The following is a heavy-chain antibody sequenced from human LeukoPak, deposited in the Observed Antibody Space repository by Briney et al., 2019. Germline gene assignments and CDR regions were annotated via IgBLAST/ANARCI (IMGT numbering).Heavy chain of an antibody. CDR3: ARAGNYSYSGSYYAKIDS. J-gene: IGHJ4*02. D-gene: IGHD3-10*01. V-gene: IGHV3-30*04. Sequence: GRSLRLSCAASGFTFSSDAMHWVRQDPGKGLEWVALISFDGINKYHADSVKGRFTISRDNSKNTLSLQMDSLRAEDTAVYYCARAGNYSYSGSYYAKIDSWGQGTLVTVSS. CDR2: ISFDGINK. CDR1: GFTFSSDA.